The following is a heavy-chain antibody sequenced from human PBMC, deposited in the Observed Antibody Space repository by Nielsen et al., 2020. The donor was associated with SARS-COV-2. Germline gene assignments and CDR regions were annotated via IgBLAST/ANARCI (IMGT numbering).Heavy chain of an antibody. V-gene: IGHV3-21*04. J-gene: IGHJ4*02. CDR2: ISSGSTNV. CDR1: GFTFSSYT. CDR3: AKNPSRRDYGADY. D-gene: IGHD4-17*01. Sequence: GGSLRLSCAASGFTFSSYTMNWVRQAPGKGLEWVSSISSGSTNVYHADSVKGRFTISRDNAKNSLYLQMNSLRTEDTAMYYCAKNPSRRDYGADYWGQGTLVTVSS.